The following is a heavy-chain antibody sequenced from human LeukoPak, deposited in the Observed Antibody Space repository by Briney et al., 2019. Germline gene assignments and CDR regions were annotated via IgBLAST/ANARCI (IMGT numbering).Heavy chain of an antibody. CDR2: INHSGHT. CDR1: GGSFSSYY. V-gene: IGHV4-34*01. J-gene: IGHJ4*02. CDR3: ARGGERQYYGSASQDY. Sequence: SETLSLTCTVYGGSFSSYYWSWIRQPPGKGLEWIGEINHSGHTNYNPSLKSRVSISIDTSRSQFSLRLSSVTAADTAVYYCARGGERQYYGSASQDYWGQGTLVTVSS. D-gene: IGHD3-10*01.